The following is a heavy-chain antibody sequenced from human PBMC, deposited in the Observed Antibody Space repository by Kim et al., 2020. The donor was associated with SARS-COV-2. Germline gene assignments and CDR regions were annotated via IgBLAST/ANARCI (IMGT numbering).Heavy chain of an antibody. D-gene: IGHD3-9*01. V-gene: IGHV1-3*01. Sequence: ASVKVSCKASGYSFNNYAIIWVRQAPGQRLEWMAWISAGNDNSRYSWRFQGRISITTDTSASTAYMDLNSLTSEDTAVYYCARGRYDVLAGYPFFLDYWG. CDR3: ARGRYDVLAGYPFFLDY. CDR2: ISAGNDNS. J-gene: IGHJ4*01. CDR1: GYSFNNYA.